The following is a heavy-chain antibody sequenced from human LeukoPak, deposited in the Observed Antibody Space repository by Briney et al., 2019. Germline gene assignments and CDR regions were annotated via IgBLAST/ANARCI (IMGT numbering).Heavy chain of an antibody. Sequence: SQTLSLTCTVSGGSISSGGYYWSWIRQHPGNGLEWIGYIYYSGGTYYNPSLKSRVTISVDTSKNQFSLKLSSVTAADTAVYYCARVRGYSGYPTYVAFDIWGQGTMVTVSS. J-gene: IGHJ3*02. CDR3: ARVRGYSGYPTYVAFDI. CDR2: IYYSGGT. D-gene: IGHD5-12*01. CDR1: GGSISSGGYY. V-gene: IGHV4-31*03.